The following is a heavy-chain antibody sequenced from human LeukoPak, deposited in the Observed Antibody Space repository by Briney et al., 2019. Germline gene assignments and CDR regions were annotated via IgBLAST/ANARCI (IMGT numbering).Heavy chain of an antibody. CDR2: MYYSGST. Sequence: SETLSLTCTVSGGSISSSLYYWGWIRQPPGKGLEWIGSMYYSGSTHYNPSLQSRVTISVDTSKNQLSLELSSVTAADTAVYYCARLSRIVIPAAFSYWGQGTLVTVSS. CDR3: ARLSRIVIPAAFSY. CDR1: GGSISSSLYY. D-gene: IGHD2-2*01. J-gene: IGHJ4*02. V-gene: IGHV4-39*01.